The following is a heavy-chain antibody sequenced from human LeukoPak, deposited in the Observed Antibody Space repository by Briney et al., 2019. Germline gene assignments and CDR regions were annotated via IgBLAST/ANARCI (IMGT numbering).Heavy chain of an antibody. CDR2: TSYSGSN. CDR1: GGSISSGGYY. Sequence: SETLSLTCTVSGGSISSGGYYWSWIRQHPGKGLEWLGYTSYSGSNYYNPSLKSRLTISVDTSKNQFSLRLSSVTAADTAVYYCARDRSDSSGYYALTYWGQGSLVTVSS. V-gene: IGHV4-31*03. D-gene: IGHD3-22*01. CDR3: ARDRSDSSGYYALTY. J-gene: IGHJ4*02.